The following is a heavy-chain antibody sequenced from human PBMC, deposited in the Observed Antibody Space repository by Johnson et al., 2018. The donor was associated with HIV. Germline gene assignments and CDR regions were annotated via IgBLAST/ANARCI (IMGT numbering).Heavy chain of an antibody. CDR1: GFTFSSYA. V-gene: IGHV3-30*04. CDR3: AKEGYYYDSKNDAFDI. J-gene: IGHJ3*02. D-gene: IGHD3-22*01. CDR2: ISYDGSNK. Sequence: VQLVVSGGGVVQPGRSLRLSCAASGFTFSSYAMHWVRQAPGKGLEWVAVISYDGSNKYYADSVKGRFTISRDNSKNTLYLQMNSLRAEDTAVYYCAKEGYYYDSKNDAFDIWGQGTMVTVSS.